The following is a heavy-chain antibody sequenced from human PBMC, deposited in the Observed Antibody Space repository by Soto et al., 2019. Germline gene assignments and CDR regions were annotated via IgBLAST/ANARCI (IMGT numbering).Heavy chain of an antibody. J-gene: IGHJ6*01. V-gene: IGHV4-4*02. CDR1: GASISDSHW. D-gene: IGHD2-2*02. Sequence: QVQLQESGPGLVKPSGTLSLTCVVSGASISDSHWWTWVRQPPGKGLEWIGEMFHSGSTNYNPTLNGRVTISIDKSRDQFSLNLNSVTAADTVVYYCAKNTDYAIEAWGQGTTVTVSS. CDR3: AKNTDYAIEA. CDR2: MFHSGST.